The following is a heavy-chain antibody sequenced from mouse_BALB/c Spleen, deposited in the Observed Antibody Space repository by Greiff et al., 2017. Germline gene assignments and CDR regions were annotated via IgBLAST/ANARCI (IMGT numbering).Heavy chain of an antibody. J-gene: IGHJ4*01. CDR2: IYWDDDK. D-gene: IGHD2-14*01. CDR1: GFSLSTSGMG. CDR3: ARRGRYGFYAMDY. Sequence: VKLMESGPGILQPSQTLSLTCSFSGFSLSTSGMGVSWIRQPSGKGLEWLAHIYWDDDKRYNPSLKSRLTISKDTSSNQVFLKITSVDTADTATYYCARRGRYGFYAMDYWGQGTSVTVSS. V-gene: IGHV8-12*01.